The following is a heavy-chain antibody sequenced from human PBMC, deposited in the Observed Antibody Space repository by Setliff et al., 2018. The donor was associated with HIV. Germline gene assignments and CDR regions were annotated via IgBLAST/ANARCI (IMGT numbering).Heavy chain of an antibody. D-gene: IGHD2-8*01. Sequence: SETLSLTCTVSGDSISSGSYYWSWIRQPPGKGLEWIGYIHSSGSTNCNPSLKSRVTISIDASNNQFSLKLTSVTAAETAVYYCARYYCPTGECYGFDIWGQGTRVTVSS. J-gene: IGHJ3*02. CDR3: ARYYCPTGECYGFDI. CDR1: GDSISSGSYY. CDR2: IHSSGST. V-gene: IGHV4-61*01.